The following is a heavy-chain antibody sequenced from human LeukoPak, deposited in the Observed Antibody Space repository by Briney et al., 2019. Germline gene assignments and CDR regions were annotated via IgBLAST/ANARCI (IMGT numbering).Heavy chain of an antibody. V-gene: IGHV1-2*06. CDR1: GYTFTGYY. D-gene: IGHD6-6*01. Sequence: GASVKVSCKASGYTFTGYYMHWVRQAPEQGLEWMGRINPNSGGTNYAQKFQGRVTMTRDTSISTAYMELSRLRSDDTAVYYCARDPPSSSGPDYWGQGTLVTVSS. CDR2: INPNSGGT. CDR3: ARDPPSSSGPDY. J-gene: IGHJ4*02.